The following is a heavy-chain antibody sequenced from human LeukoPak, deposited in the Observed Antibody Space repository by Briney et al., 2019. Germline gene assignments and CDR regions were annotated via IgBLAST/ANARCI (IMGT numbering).Heavy chain of an antibody. J-gene: IGHJ5*02. CDR2: IYTSANT. D-gene: IGHD5-12*01. V-gene: IGHV4-4*07. Sequence: PSETLSLTCNVSGASISSYYWSWIRQPAGKGLEWIGRIYTSANTNYNPSFKSRATISIDRSKNQFSLNLPSVTAADTAVYYCARAAGTRRPPGGYDSGWFDPWGQGTLVTVSS. CDR3: ARAAGTRRPPGGYDSGWFDP. CDR1: GASISSYY.